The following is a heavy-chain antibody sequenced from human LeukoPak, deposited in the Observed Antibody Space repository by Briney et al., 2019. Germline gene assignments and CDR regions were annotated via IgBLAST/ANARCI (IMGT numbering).Heavy chain of an antibody. CDR1: GASIRSGDYY. Sequence: SGTLSLTCTVSGASIRSGDYYWSWIRQPPGKGLEWIGYIYDSGSTYYNPSPKSRITISVDTSENRFSLKLSSVTATDTAVYYCARDCSGGSCYGAFDIWGQGTMVTVSS. CDR3: ARDCSGGSCYGAFDI. J-gene: IGHJ3*02. CDR2: IYDSGST. V-gene: IGHV4-30-4*01. D-gene: IGHD2-15*01.